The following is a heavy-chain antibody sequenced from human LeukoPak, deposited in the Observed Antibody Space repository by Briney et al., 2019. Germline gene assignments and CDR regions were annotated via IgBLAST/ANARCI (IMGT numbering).Heavy chain of an antibody. D-gene: IGHD3-22*01. CDR1: GGSISSSSYY. V-gene: IGHV4-39*01. CDR3: ARNYYYDSSGYYGASGIGY. Sequence: SETLSLTCTVSGGSISSSSYYWGWIRQPPGKGLEWIGSIYYSGSTYYNPSLKSRVTISVDTSKNQFSLKLSSVTAADTAVYYCARNYYYDSSGYYGASGIGYWGQGTLVTVSS. J-gene: IGHJ4*02. CDR2: IYYSGST.